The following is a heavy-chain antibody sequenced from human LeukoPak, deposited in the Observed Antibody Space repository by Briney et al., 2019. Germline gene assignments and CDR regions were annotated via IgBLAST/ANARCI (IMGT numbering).Heavy chain of an antibody. V-gene: IGHV1-2*02. CDR1: GYTFTGYY. CDR3: ASVKMVRGVTPSLYY. D-gene: IGHD3-10*01. CDR2: INPYSGGT. J-gene: IGHJ4*02. Sequence: GASVTVSFKASGYTFTGYYMHRLRQAPGQGLEWMGWINPYSGGTNYAQKFQGRVTFTSDTAISTDYLSLNRLRSDDTAVYYCASVKMVRGVTPSLYYWGQGTLVTVSS.